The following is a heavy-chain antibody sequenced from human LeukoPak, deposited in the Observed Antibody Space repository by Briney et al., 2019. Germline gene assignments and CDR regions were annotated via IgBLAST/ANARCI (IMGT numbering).Heavy chain of an antibody. V-gene: IGHV3-53*01. CDR2: IYSAGST. CDR1: GFTVSSTY. D-gene: IGHD2-15*01. Sequence: GGSLRLSCAASGFTVSSTYMNWVRQAPGKGLEGVSVIYSAGSTYYADSVKGRFTISRDNSKNTLYLQMNSLRAEDTAVYYCARDISGGTGTFDIWGQGTMVTVS. CDR3: ARDISGGTGTFDI. J-gene: IGHJ3*02.